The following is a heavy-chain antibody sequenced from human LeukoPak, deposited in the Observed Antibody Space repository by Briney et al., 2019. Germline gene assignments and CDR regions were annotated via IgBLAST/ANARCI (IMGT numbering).Heavy chain of an antibody. D-gene: IGHD3-3*01. CDR2: IIPIFGTA. V-gene: IGHV1-69*05. J-gene: IGHJ5*02. CDR3: ARDRYYDFAGLWWFDP. Sequence: SVKVSCKASGGTFSSYAISWVRQAPGQGLEWMGGIIPIFGTANYAQKFQGRVTITRDTSASTAYMELSSLRSEDTAVYYCARDRYYDFAGLWWFDPWGQGTLVTVSS. CDR1: GGTFSSYA.